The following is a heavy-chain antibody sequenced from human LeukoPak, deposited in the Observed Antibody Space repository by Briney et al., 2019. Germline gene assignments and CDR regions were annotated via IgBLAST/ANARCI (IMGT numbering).Heavy chain of an antibody. CDR3: ARATYYYDSSGYFQLDY. J-gene: IGHJ4*02. CDR1: GGTFSSYA. D-gene: IGHD3-22*01. Sequence: SVKVSCKASGGTFSSYAISWVRQAPGQGLEWMGGIIPIFGTANYAQKFQGRVTITADESTSTAYMELSSLRSEDTAVYYCARATYYYDSSGYFQLDYWGQGTLVAVSS. V-gene: IGHV1-69*13. CDR2: IIPIFGTA.